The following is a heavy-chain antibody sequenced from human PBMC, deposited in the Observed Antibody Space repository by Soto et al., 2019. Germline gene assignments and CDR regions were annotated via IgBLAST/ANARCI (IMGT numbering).Heavy chain of an antibody. Sequence: QVQLVESGGGVVQPGRSLRLSCAASGFAFSSYGMHWVRQTPGKGLEWVALIWYDGSNKYYADSVKGRFTISRDKSKNALYLQMHSLSAEDTAVYFCARSPPGVAGRYYFDFWGQGTLVTVSS. CDR1: GFAFSSYG. V-gene: IGHV3-33*01. J-gene: IGHJ4*02. CDR2: IWYDGSNK. CDR3: ARSPPGVAGRYYFDF. D-gene: IGHD6-6*01.